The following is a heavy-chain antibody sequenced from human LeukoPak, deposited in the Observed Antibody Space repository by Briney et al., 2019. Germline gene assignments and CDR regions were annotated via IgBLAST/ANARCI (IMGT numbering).Heavy chain of an antibody. CDR3: ARQIFGVVIVFDY. CDR2: INPNSGGT. D-gene: IGHD3-3*01. CDR1: GYTFTGYY. Sequence: GASVKVSCKASGYTFTGYYMHWVRQAPGQGLKWMGWINPNSGGTNYAQKFQGRVTMTRDTSISTAYMELSRLRSDDTAVYYCARQIFGVVIVFDYWGQGTLVTVSS. J-gene: IGHJ4*02. V-gene: IGHV1-2*02.